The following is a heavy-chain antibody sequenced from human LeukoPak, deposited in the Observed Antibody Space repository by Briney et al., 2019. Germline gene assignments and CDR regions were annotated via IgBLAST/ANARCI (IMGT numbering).Heavy chain of an antibody. CDR2: ISTDGRDK. CDR1: GFTFSSHA. D-gene: IGHD2-2*01. CDR3: ARDHGSTSSPPGDYYYYMDV. V-gene: IGHV3-30*03. Sequence: GGSLRLSCAASGFTFSSHAMHWVRQAPGKGLEWVAVISTDGRDKHHAESVKGRFTISRDNAKNSLYLQMNSLRAGDTAVYYCARDHGSTSSPPGDYYYYMDVWGKGTTVTVSS. J-gene: IGHJ6*03.